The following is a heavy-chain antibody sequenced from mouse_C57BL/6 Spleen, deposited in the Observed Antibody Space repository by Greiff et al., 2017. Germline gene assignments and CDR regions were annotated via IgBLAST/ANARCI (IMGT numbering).Heavy chain of an antibody. J-gene: IGHJ1*03. V-gene: IGHV1-53*01. CDR2: INPSNGGT. Sequence: VQLQQPGTELVKPGASVKLSCKASGYTFTSYWMHWVKQRPGQGLEWIGNINPSNGGTNYNEKFKSKATLTVDKSSITAYMQLSSLTSEDSAVYYCARCPLYYDYDEYWYFDVWGTGTTVTVSS. CDR1: GYTFTSYW. D-gene: IGHD2-4*01. CDR3: ARCPLYYDYDEYWYFDV.